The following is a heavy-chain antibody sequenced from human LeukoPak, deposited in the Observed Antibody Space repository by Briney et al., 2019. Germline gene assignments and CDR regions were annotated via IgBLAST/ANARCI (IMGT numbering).Heavy chain of an antibody. V-gene: IGHV1-69*13. CDR3: ARQYCSSTSCIAYYYYYYGMDV. CDR1: GGTFSSYA. Sequence: ASVKVSCKASGGTFSSYAISWVRQAPGQGPEWMGGIIPVFGTANYAQKFQGRVTITADESTSTAYMELSSLRSEDTAVYYCARQYCSSTSCIAYYYYYYGMDVWGQGTTVTVSS. CDR2: IIPVFGTA. D-gene: IGHD2-2*01. J-gene: IGHJ6*02.